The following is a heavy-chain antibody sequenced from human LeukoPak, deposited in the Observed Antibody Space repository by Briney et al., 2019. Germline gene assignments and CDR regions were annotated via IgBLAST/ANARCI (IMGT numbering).Heavy chain of an antibody. CDR3: ARYYGSGRGYYGLDV. J-gene: IGHJ6*02. D-gene: IGHD3-10*01. CDR1: GFTFSSYG. CDR2: IPYDGSNK. V-gene: IGHV3-30*03. Sequence: SGGSLRLSCAASGFTFSSYGMHWVRQAPGKGLEWITLIPYDGSNKYYADSVKGRFTISRDNSKNTLYLQMNSLRAEDTAVYYCARYYGSGRGYYGLDVWGQGTTVTVFS.